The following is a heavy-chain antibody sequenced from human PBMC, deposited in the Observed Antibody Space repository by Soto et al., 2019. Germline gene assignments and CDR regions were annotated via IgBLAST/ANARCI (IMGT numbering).Heavy chain of an antibody. Sequence: EVQLVESGGGLVQPGGSLRLSCAASGFTFSSYWMHWVRQAPGKGLVWVSRINSDGSSTSYADSVKGRFTISRDNAKNKLYLQMKSLRAEDTAVYYCARDLGGRTVYYLRYFDLWGRCTLVTVSS. CDR1: GFTFSSYW. V-gene: IGHV3-74*01. D-gene: IGHD3-22*01. CDR3: ARDLGGRTVYYLRYFDL. J-gene: IGHJ2*01. CDR2: INSDGSST.